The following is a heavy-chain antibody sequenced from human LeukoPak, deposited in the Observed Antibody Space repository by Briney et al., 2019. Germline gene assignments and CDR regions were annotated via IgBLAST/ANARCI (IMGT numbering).Heavy chain of an antibody. CDR2: IYSGGST. V-gene: IGHV3-53*01. CDR3: ASDSSGDGYSSGYN. J-gene: IGHJ4*02. D-gene: IGHD5-24*01. Sequence: GGSLRLSCAASGFTFRSYGMSWVRQAPGKGLEWVSVIYSGGSTYYADSVKGRFTISRDNSKNTLYLQMNSLRAEDTAVYYCASDSSGDGYSSGYNWGQGTLVTVSS. CDR1: GFTFRSYG.